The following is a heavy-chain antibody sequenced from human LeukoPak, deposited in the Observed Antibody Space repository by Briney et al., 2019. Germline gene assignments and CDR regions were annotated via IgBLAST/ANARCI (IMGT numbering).Heavy chain of an antibody. CDR1: GYTLTELS. V-gene: IGHV1-24*01. J-gene: IGHJ4*02. CDR2: FDPEDGET. D-gene: IGHD2-2*01. Sequence: ASVKVSCKVSGYTLTELSMHWVRQAPGKGLEWMGGFDPEDGETIYAQKFQGRVTMTEDTSTDTAYMELSSLRSEDTAVYYCATHLGSAANILYYFDYWGQGTLVTVSS. CDR3: ATHLGSAANILYYFDY.